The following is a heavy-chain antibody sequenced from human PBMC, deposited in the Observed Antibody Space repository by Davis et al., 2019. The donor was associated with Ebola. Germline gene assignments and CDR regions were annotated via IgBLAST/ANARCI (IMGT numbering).Heavy chain of an antibody. Sequence: MPSETLSLTCAVYGGSFSGYYWSWIRQPPGKGLEWIGEINHSGSTYYNPSLKSRVTISVDTSKNQFSLKLSSVTAADTAVYYCARPAHLYSSSWYWFDPWGQGTLVTVSS. CDR1: GGSFSGYY. D-gene: IGHD6-13*01. CDR3: ARPAHLYSSSWYWFDP. J-gene: IGHJ5*02. CDR2: INHSGST. V-gene: IGHV4-34*01.